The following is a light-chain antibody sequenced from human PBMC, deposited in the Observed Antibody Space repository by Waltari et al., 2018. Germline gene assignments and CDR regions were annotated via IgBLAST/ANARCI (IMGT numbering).Light chain of an antibody. V-gene: IGLV2-23*02. J-gene: IGLJ2*01. Sequence: QSALTQPASVSGSPGQSITISCTGTNSDLGSYNLVSWYQQHPGRAPKPVIHEVTKRPAGISDRFSGSKSGNMASLTIPGLQAEDEADYYCSSYASRTSFAIFGGGTKLTVL. CDR2: EVT. CDR1: NSDLGSYNL. CDR3: SSYASRTSFAI.